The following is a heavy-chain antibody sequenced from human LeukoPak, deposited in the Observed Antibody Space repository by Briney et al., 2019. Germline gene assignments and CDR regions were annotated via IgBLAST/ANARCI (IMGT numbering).Heavy chain of an antibody. CDR2: VNRDGSET. CDR1: GFTLSNHW. Sequence: GGSLRLSCAAPGFTLSNHWMTWVRQVPGRGPKWVANVNRDGSETYYLDSVKGRFTISKDNAKNSLYLQMNSLRAEDTALYHCARDNGMDVWGQGTTVIVSS. V-gene: IGHV3-7*03. J-gene: IGHJ6*02. CDR3: ARDNGMDV.